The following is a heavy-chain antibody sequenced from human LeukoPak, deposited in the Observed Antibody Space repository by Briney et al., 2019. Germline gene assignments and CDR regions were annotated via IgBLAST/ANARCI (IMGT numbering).Heavy chain of an antibody. V-gene: IGHV3-9*01. D-gene: IGHD6-13*01. CDR3: AKAGSSSWYGAYYFDY. Sequence: GGSLRLSCAASGFTFDDYAMHWVRQAPGKGLEWVSGISWNSGSIGYADSVKGRFTISRDNAKNSLYLQMNSLRAEDTALYYCAKAGSSSWYGAYYFDYWGQGTLVTVSS. CDR1: GFTFDDYA. CDR2: ISWNSGSI. J-gene: IGHJ4*02.